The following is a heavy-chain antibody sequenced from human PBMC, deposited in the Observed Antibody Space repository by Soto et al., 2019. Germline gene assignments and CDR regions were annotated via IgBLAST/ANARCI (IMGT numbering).Heavy chain of an antibody. D-gene: IGHD6-13*01. CDR1: GGTFSSYT. J-gene: IGHJ1*01. Sequence: ASVKVSCKASGGTFSSYTISWVRQAPGQGLEWMGRIIPILGIANYAQKFQGRVTITADKSTSTAYMELSSLRSEDTAVYYCARATLRYSSSWYGEAEYFQHWGQGTLVTVSS. CDR2: IIPILGIA. V-gene: IGHV1-69*02. CDR3: ARATLRYSSSWYGEAEYFQH.